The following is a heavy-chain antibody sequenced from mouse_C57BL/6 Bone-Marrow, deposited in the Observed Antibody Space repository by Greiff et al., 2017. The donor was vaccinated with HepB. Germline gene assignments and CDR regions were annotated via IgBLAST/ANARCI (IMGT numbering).Heavy chain of an antibody. CDR3: ARDGYYDAMDY. V-gene: IGHV7-1*01. CDR2: SRNKANDYTT. CDR1: GFTFSDFY. D-gene: IGHD2-12*01. J-gene: IGHJ4*01. Sequence: EVKLVESGGGLVQSGRSLRLSCATSGFTFSDFYMEWVRQAPGKGLEWIAASRNKANDYTTEYSASVKGRFIVSRDTSQSILYLQMNALRAEDTAIYYCARDGYYDAMDYWGQGTSVTVSS.